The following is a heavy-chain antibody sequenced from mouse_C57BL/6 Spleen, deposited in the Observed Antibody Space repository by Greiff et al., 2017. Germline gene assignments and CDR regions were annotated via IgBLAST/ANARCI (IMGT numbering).Heavy chain of an antibody. CDR1: FSPFPLSF. V-gene: IGHV1-74*01. D-gene: IGHD4-1*01. CDR2: IHPSYSDT. CDR3: AITGLGRNGDY. J-gene: IGHJ2*01. Sequence: VQLQQPGAEPVPPAASPPFCLPSSFSPFPLSFIHFFNHIPFQFLYFIVIIHPSYSDTNYNQKFKGKATLTVDKSSSTAYMQLSSLTSEDSAVYYCAITGLGRNGDYWGQGTTRTVSS.